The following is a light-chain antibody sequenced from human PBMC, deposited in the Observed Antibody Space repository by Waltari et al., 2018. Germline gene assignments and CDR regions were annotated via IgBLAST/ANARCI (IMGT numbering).Light chain of an antibody. CDR2: DTS. J-gene: IGKJ5*01. CDR1: QSVRNS. Sequence: EIVLTQSPGTLSLSPGERVTLSCRARQSVRNSLSWYQQKPGQAPRLLIHDTSNRATGIPARFSGSGSGTDFTLTISSLEPEDFAVYYCQQRSNFGQGTRLDI. V-gene: IGKV3-11*01. CDR3: QQRSN.